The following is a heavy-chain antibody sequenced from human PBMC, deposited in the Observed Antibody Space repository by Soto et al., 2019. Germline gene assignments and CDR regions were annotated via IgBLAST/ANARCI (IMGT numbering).Heavy chain of an antibody. CDR1: GGSIRSSSYY. V-gene: IGHV4-39*01. CDR3: ARRALDREVSGTFDP. CDR2: IYYSGST. D-gene: IGHD3-10*01. J-gene: IGHJ5*02. Sequence: SETLSLTCTVSGGSIRSSSYYWGWIRQPPGKGLEWIGSIYYSGSTYYNPSLKSRVTISVDTSKNQFSLKLSSVTAADTAVHYCARRALDREVSGTFDPWGQGTLVTVS.